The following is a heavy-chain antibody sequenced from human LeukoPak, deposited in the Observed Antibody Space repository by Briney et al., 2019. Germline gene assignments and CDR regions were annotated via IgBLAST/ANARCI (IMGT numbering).Heavy chain of an antibody. D-gene: IGHD4-17*01. Sequence: PSETLSLTCTVSGGSISSYYWSWIRQPAGKGLEWIGRIYTSGSTNYNPSLKSRVTISVDTSKNQFSLKLSSVTAADTAVYYCASGELHGDLFDYWGQGTLVTVSS. CDR1: GGSISSYY. J-gene: IGHJ4*02. V-gene: IGHV4-4*07. CDR2: IYTSGST. CDR3: ASGELHGDLFDY.